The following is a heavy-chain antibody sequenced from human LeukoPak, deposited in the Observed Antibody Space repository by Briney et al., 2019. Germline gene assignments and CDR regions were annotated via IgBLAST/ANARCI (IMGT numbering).Heavy chain of an antibody. D-gene: IGHD1-26*01. V-gene: IGHV3-21*01. Sequence: PGGSLRLSCAASGFTFSSYSMNWVSQAPGKRLEWVSSISSSSSYIYYADSVKGRFTISRDNAKNSLYLQMNSLRAEDTAVYYCARDQASGSYDAFDIWGQGTMVTVSS. CDR1: GFTFSSYS. J-gene: IGHJ3*02. CDR3: ARDQASGSYDAFDI. CDR2: ISSSSSYI.